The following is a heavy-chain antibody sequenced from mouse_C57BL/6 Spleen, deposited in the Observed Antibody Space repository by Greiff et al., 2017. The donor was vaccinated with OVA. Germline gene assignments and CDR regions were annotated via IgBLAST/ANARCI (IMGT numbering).Heavy chain of an antibody. CDR3: ARDSYYGHYFDY. Sequence: VQLQQPGAELVKPGASVKLSCKASGYTFTSYWMHWVKQRPGQGLEWIGMIHPTSGSTNYNEKFKSKATLTVDKSSSTAYMQLSSLTSEDSAVYYCARDSYYGHYFDYWGQGTTLTVSS. D-gene: IGHD2-12*01. V-gene: IGHV1-64*01. CDR2: IHPTSGST. CDR1: GYTFTSYW. J-gene: IGHJ2*01.